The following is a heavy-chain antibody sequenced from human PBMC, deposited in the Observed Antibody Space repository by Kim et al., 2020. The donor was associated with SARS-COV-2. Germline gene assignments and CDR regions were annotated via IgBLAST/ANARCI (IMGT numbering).Heavy chain of an antibody. D-gene: IGHD3-16*01. CDR1: GFTFSSYA. J-gene: IGHJ6*02. CDR2: ISYGGSNK. CDR3: ARENMIYYYVMDV. V-gene: IGHV3-30-3*01. Sequence: GGSLRLSCAASGFTFSSYAMHWVRQAPGKGLEWVAFISYGGSNKYYADSVKGRFTISRDNAKNSLYLQMNSLRAEDTAVYYCARENMIYYYVMDVLGAGTTVTAS.